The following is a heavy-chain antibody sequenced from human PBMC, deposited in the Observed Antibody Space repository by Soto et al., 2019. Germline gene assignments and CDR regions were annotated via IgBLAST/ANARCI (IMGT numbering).Heavy chain of an antibody. D-gene: IGHD3-10*01. CDR2: VSGSGTDT. V-gene: IGHV3-23*01. J-gene: IGHJ2*01. CDR1: GLTVSSYV. CDR3: AKRRGEGYFDL. Sequence: VHLLESGGGSVQPGGSLRLSCAASGLTVSSYVMGWVRQAPGKGLEWVSAVSGSGTDTYYAVSVRGRFTISRDNSKNTLYLQMNSLRAEDTAVYYCAKRRGEGYFDLWGRGTLVTVSS.